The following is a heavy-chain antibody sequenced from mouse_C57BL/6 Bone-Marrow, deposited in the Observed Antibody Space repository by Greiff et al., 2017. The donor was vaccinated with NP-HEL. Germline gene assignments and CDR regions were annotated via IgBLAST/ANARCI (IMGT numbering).Heavy chain of an antibody. J-gene: IGHJ4*01. CDR1: GYAFTDYL. CDR2: INPGSGGT. Sequence: VQLQQSGAELVRPGTSVKVSCKASGYAFTDYLIEWVKQRPGQGLEWIGVINPGSGGTNYNEKFKGKATLTADKSSSTAYMQLSSLTSEDSAVYFCATSLNRVGALDYWGQGTSVTVSS. V-gene: IGHV1-54*01. CDR3: ATSLNRVGALDY.